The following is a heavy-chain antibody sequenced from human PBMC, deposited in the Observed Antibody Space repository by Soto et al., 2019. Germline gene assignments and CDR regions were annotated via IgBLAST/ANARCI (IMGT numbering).Heavy chain of an antibody. CDR3: ARDSRTGCSSTDCYMS. CDR2: IYHSGNT. CDR1: GDSIISGAC. D-gene: IGHD2-2*01. V-gene: IGHV4-4*02. Sequence: SETLSLTCAVSGDSIISGACLILFRHSPGKGLQWIGEIYHSGNTRNNPSLKSRVTMSVDKSNNQFSLNLMSVTAADTATYYCARDSRTGCSSTDCYMSWGRGILVTVSS. J-gene: IGHJ5*02.